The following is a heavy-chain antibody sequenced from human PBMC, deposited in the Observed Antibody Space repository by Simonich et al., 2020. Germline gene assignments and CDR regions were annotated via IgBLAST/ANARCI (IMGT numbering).Heavy chain of an antibody. Sequence: EVQLVESGGGLVQPGGSPRLSCAASGFTFSSYWMSWVRQAPGKGLEWVAKIKQDGSEKYYVDSGKGRFTISRDNAKNSLYLQMNSLRADDTAVYYCAREGIAARDAFDIWGQGTMVTVSS. CDR3: AREGIAARDAFDI. V-gene: IGHV3-7*01. D-gene: IGHD6-6*01. CDR2: IKQDGSEK. CDR1: GFTFSSYW. J-gene: IGHJ3*02.